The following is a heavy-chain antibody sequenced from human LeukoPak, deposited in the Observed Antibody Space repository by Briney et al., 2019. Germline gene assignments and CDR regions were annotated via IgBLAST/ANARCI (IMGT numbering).Heavy chain of an antibody. CDR2: ISGSGGST. J-gene: IGHJ6*03. CDR1: GFTFSSYA. D-gene: IGHD2-2*01. V-gene: IGHV3-23*01. Sequence: PGGSLRLSCAASGFTFSSYAMSWVRQAPGKGLEWVSAISGSGGSTYYADSVKGRFTISRDNSKNTLYLQMNSLRAEDTAAYYCAKPPGYCSSTSCSSSYYYMDVWGKGTTVTVSS. CDR3: AKPPGYCSSTSCSSSYYYMDV.